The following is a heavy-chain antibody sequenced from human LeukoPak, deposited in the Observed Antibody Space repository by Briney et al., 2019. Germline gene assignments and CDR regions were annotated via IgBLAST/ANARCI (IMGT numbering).Heavy chain of an antibody. D-gene: IGHD6-19*01. CDR2: IYHSGST. CDR1: GGSISSSNW. CDR3: AREGAVAGGVNWYDP. V-gene: IGHV4-4*02. J-gene: IGHJ5*02. Sequence: PSETLSLTCAVSGGSISSSNWWSWVRQPPGKGLEWIGEIYHSGSTNYAPSLKSRVTISVDKSKNQFSLKVVSVTAADTAVYYCAREGAVAGGVNWYDPWGQGTLVTASS.